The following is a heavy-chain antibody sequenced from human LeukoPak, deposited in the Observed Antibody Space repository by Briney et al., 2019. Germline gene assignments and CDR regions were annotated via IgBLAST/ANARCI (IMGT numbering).Heavy chain of an antibody. Sequence: GGSLRLSCAASGFTFSSYGMHWVRQAPGKGLEWVAFIRYDRSNKYYGDSVKGRFTISRDDSKNTLYLQMNSLRAEDTAVYYCAKDITASTPNAFDIWGQGTMVTVSS. CDR2: IRYDRSNK. CDR3: AKDITASTPNAFDI. D-gene: IGHD2-15*01. V-gene: IGHV3-30*02. J-gene: IGHJ3*02. CDR1: GFTFSSYG.